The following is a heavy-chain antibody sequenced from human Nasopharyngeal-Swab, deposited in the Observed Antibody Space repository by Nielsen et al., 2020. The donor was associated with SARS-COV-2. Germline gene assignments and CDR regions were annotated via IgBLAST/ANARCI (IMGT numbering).Heavy chain of an antibody. J-gene: IGHJ6*02. CDR2: ISSSSNYL. CDR1: GFNFNMYS. Sequence: GESLKISCATSGFNFNMYSMYWVRQAPGKGLEWVSSISSSSNYLYYGDSVKGRFTISRDNTQKSLYLEMNSLRVEDTAVYYCARLGTESYHYYSLDVWGQGTTVTVSS. V-gene: IGHV3-21*01. CDR3: ARLGTESYHYYSLDV. D-gene: IGHD3-10*01.